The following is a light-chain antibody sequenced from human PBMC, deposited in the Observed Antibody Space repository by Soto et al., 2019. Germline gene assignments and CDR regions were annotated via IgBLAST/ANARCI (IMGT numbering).Light chain of an antibody. V-gene: IGLV3-21*02. CDR2: DDS. Sequence: SYELTQPPSVSVAPGQTARITCGGKKIESKSVNWYQQKPGQAPVLVVHDDSDRPSGIPERFSGDNSGNTATLTVSRAEAGDEAAYYWQVWETGSDHPVVFGGGTKLTVL. CDR1: KIESKS. CDR3: QVWETGSDHPVV. J-gene: IGLJ3*02.